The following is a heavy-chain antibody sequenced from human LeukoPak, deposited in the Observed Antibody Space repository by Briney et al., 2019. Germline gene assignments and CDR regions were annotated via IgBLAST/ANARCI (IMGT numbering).Heavy chain of an antibody. CDR3: ARHVYFDWLYDY. Sequence: SETLSLTCTVSGGSISSYYWSWIRQPPGKGLEWIGYIYYSGSTNYNPSLKSRVTISVDTSKNQFSLKLSSVTAADTAVYYCARHVYFDWLYDYWGQGTLVTVSS. CDR1: GGSISSYY. D-gene: IGHD3-9*01. V-gene: IGHV4-59*08. CDR2: IYYSGST. J-gene: IGHJ4*02.